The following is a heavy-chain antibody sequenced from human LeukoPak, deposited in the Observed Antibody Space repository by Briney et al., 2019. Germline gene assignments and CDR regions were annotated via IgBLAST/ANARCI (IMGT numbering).Heavy chain of an antibody. V-gene: IGHV4-34*01. D-gene: IGHD3-22*01. CDR3: ARDVSYYDSSGYYWEYYYYYGMDV. CDR2: INHSGST. J-gene: IGHJ6*02. Sequence: SETLSLTCAVYGGSFSGYYWSWIRQPPGKGLEWIGEINHSGSTNYNPSLKSRVTISVDTSKNQFSLKLSSVTAADTAVYYCARDVSYYDSSGYYWEYYYYYGMDVWGQGTTVTVSS. CDR1: GGSFSGYY.